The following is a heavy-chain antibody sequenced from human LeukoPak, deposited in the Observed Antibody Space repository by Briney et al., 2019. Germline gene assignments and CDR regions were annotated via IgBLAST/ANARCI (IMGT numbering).Heavy chain of an antibody. Sequence: SETLSLTCTVSGGSISSGGYYWSWIRQHPGKGLEWIGYIYYSGSTYYNPSLKSRVTISVDTSKNQFSLKLSSVTAADTAVYYCAKGNRSYRPFDYWGQGTLVTVSS. CDR1: GGSISSGGYY. V-gene: IGHV4-31*03. D-gene: IGHD3-16*02. CDR3: AKGNRSYRPFDY. CDR2: IYYSGST. J-gene: IGHJ4*02.